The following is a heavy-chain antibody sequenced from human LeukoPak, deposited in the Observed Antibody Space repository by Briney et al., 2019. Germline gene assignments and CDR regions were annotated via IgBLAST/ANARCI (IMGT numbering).Heavy chain of an antibody. CDR2: MNPNSGNT. J-gene: IGHJ6*02. Sequence: ASVKVSCKASGYTFTSYDINWVRQATGQGLEWMGWMNPNSGNTGYARKFQGRVTMTRNTSISTAYMELSSLRSEDTAVYYCARAYSNYYYYGMDVWGQGTTVTVSS. CDR3: ARAYSNYYYYGMDV. CDR1: GYTFTSYD. D-gene: IGHD4-11*01. V-gene: IGHV1-8*01.